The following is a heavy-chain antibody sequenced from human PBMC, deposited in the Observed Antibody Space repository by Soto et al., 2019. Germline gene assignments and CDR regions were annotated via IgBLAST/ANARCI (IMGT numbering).Heavy chain of an antibody. CDR3: AKGDPQQLPSFYYYYYGWDV. CDR2: ISGSAGST. J-gene: IGHJ6*02. CDR1: GFTFNNYA. V-gene: IGHV3-23*01. D-gene: IGHD6-13*01. Sequence: GGSLRLSCAASGFTFNNYAMSWVRQAPGKGLEWVSTISGSAGSTYYADSVKGRFTISRDNSKNTVYLQMNSLRAEDTAIYYCAKGDPQQLPSFYYYYYGWDVWGQGTTVTVSS.